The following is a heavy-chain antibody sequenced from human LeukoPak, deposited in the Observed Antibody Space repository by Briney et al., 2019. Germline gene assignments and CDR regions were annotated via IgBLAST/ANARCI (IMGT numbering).Heavy chain of an antibody. Sequence: PGGSLRLSRAGSGFTFSSHWMTWVRQTAGKGLEWVASIKHDGSEKNYVDSVKGRFTISRDNAKNSLYVQMDSLRVEDTAVYYCARDNFDWRPLDSWGQGILVTVSS. CDR3: ARDNFDWRPLDS. V-gene: IGHV3-7*03. J-gene: IGHJ4*02. D-gene: IGHD3-9*01. CDR1: GFTFSSHW. CDR2: IKHDGSEK.